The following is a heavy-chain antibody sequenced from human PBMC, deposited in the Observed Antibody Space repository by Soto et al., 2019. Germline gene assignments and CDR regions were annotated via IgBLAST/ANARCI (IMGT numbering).Heavy chain of an antibody. J-gene: IGHJ4*02. CDR3: AKANDMRPFESFDY. Sequence: PGGSLRLSCAASGFTFSSYAMSWVRQAPGKGLEWVSAISTSGDSTYYADSVKGRFTISRDNSKNTLYLQMNSLRAEDTAVYYCAKANDMRPFESFDYWGQGTLVTVSS. D-gene: IGHD3-9*01. V-gene: IGHV3-23*01. CDR1: GFTFSSYA. CDR2: ISTSGDST.